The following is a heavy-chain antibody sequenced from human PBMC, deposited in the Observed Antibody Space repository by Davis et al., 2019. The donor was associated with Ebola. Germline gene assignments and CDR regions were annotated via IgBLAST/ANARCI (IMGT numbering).Heavy chain of an antibody. CDR3: ARDLLTGTTWDY. D-gene: IGHD1-20*01. J-gene: IGHJ4*02. CDR1: VGSFSGYS. Sequence: LSLTCAVYVGSFSGYSWTWIRQAPGKGLEWVSYITSSGSTIYYADSVKGRFTISRDNAKNSLYLQMNSLRAEDTAVYYCARDLLTGTTWDYWGQGTLVTVSS. V-gene: IGHV3-11*01. CDR2: ITSSGSTI.